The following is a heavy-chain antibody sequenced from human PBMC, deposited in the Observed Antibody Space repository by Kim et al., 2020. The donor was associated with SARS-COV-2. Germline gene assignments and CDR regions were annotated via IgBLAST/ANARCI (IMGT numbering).Heavy chain of an antibody. D-gene: IGHD5-18*01. Sequence: GGSLRLSCAASGFTFSSYAMSWVRQSPGKGLEWVSSLGSGTYYADSVKGRFTISRDNSKNTLYLQMSSLRPEDTAVYYCAKDQRSGYGLADYFYYWGQGTLVTVSS. CDR1: GFTFSSYA. J-gene: IGHJ4*02. V-gene: IGHV3-23*01. CDR2: LGSGT. CDR3: AKDQRSGYGLADYFYY.